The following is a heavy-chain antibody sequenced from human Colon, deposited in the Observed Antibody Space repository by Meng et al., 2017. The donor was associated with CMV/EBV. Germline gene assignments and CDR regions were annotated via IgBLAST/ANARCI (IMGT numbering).Heavy chain of an antibody. Sequence: EVQLVESGGPLVKLGESLRQFGACVDFNLGHGLMAWVRQGPGKGLEWVANIKEDGGETHYLDSVKGRLTISRDNAKNLLFLQMNSLRVEDTAVYYCARDRAYSCHDYWGQGTLVTVSS. D-gene: IGHD4-11*01. CDR1: DFNLGHGL. V-gene: IGHV3-7*04. CDR3: ARDRAYSCHDY. CDR2: IKEDGGET. J-gene: IGHJ4*02.